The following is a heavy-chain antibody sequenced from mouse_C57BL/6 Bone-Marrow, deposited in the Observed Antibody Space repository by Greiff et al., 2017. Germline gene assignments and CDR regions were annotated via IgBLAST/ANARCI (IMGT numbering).Heavy chain of an antibody. CDR3: AKDDTTVFYWYFDV. CDR1: GFSLTSYG. CDR2: IWSGGST. J-gene: IGHJ1*03. Sequence: QVQLKESGPGLVQPSQSLSITCTVSGFSLTSYGVHWVRQPPGKGLEWLGVIWSGGSTDYNAAFISRLSISKDNSKSQVFFKMNSLQADDTAIYXCAKDDTTVFYWYFDVWGTGTTVTVSS. D-gene: IGHD1-1*01. V-gene: IGHV2-4*01.